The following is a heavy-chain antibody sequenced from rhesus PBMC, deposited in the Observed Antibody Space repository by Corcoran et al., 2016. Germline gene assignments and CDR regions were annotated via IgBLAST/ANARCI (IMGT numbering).Heavy chain of an antibody. CDR1: GGSFRSYW. V-gene: IGHV4-80*01. J-gene: IGHJ5-1*01. CDR3: TSPVRYRFDV. Sequence: QVQLQESGPGLVTPSETLFLTCAVYGGSFRSYWWNWIRQSPGKGLEWIGEINGYSGSTNYNPSLQSRVTISQDVSRNQFSLKLTSVTAADTAVYYCTSPVRYRFDVWGPGVLVSVSS. CDR2: INGYSGST.